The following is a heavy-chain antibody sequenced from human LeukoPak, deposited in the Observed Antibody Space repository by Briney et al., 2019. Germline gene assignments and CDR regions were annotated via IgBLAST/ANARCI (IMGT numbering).Heavy chain of an antibody. J-gene: IGHJ5*02. CDR1: GYTFTSYG. CDR3: AREYSGYDPAPIQYWFDP. Sequence: ASVKVSCKASGYTFTSYGISWVRQAPGQGLEWMGWISAYNGNTNYAQKLQGRVTMTTDTSTSTAYMELRSLRSDDTAVYYCAREYSGYDPAPIQYWFDPWGQRTLVTVSS. D-gene: IGHD5-12*01. CDR2: ISAYNGNT. V-gene: IGHV1-18*01.